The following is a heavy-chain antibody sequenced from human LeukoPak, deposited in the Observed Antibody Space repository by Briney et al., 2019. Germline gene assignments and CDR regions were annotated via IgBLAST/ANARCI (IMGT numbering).Heavy chain of an antibody. D-gene: IGHD4/OR15-4a*01. CDR2: IYSGGST. J-gene: IGHJ4*02. CDR1: GFTVSSNY. V-gene: IGHV3-53*01. Sequence: PGGSLRLACAASGFTVSSNYMSWVRQAPGKGLEWVSVIYSGGSTYYADSVKGRFTISRDNSKNTLYLQMNSLRAEDTAVYYCARRAGAYSHPYDYWGQGTLVTVSS. CDR3: ARRAGAYSHPYDY.